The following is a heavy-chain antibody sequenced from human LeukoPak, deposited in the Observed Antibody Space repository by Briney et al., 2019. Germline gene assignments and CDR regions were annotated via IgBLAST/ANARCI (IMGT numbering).Heavy chain of an antibody. V-gene: IGHV4-38-2*02. Sequence: SETLSLTCTVSGYSISSGYYWGWIRQPPGKGLEWIGSIYHSGSTYYNPSLKSRVTISVDTSKNQFSLKLSSVTAADTAVYYCARHIDSGSSKLADYWGQGTLVTVSS. J-gene: IGHJ4*02. CDR3: ARHIDSGSSKLADY. CDR1: GYSISSGYY. D-gene: IGHD3-10*01. CDR2: IYHSGST.